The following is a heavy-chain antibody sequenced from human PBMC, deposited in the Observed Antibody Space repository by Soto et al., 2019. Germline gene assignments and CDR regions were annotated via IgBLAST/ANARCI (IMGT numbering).Heavy chain of an antibody. CDR1: GDSISSYY. Sequence: QVQLQESGPGLVKPSETLSLTCAVSGDSISSYYCIWIRQPPGKGLDAIGYLYYGRSANYNPSLKSRVTLSVDTSTNQCSLTLSSMTAADTAVYYCALRSMAVVPEYWGQGTLVTVSS. V-gene: IGHV4-59*01. CDR3: ALRSMAVVPEY. D-gene: IGHD3-22*01. J-gene: IGHJ4*02. CDR2: LYYGRSA.